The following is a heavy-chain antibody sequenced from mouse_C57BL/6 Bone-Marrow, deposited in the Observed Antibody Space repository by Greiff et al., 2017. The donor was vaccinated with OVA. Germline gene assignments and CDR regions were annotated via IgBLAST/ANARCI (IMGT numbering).Heavy chain of an antibody. CDR3: ARRGLRLDY. D-gene: IGHD2-4*01. V-gene: IGHV1-26*01. CDR2: INPNNGGT. CDR1: GYTFTDYY. Sequence: EVQLQQSGPELVKPGASVKISCKASGYTFTDYYMNWVKQSHGKSLEWIGDINPNNGGTSYNQKFKGKATLTVDKSSSTAYMELRSLTSEDSAVYDCARRGLRLDYWGQGTTLTVSS. J-gene: IGHJ2*01.